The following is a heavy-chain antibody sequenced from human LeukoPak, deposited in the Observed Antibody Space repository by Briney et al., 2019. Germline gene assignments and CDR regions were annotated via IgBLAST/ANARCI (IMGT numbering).Heavy chain of an antibody. CDR1: GYTFTSYD. J-gene: IGHJ6*02. D-gene: IGHD3-3*01. CDR2: MNPSSGNT. V-gene: IGHV1-8*01. Sequence: ASVKVSCKASGYTFTSYDINWVRQAPGQGLEWMGWMNPSSGNTGYAQKFQGRVTMTRNTSISTAYMELSSLRSEDTAVYYCARMPDFWSGYSNYGMDVWGQGTTVTVSS. CDR3: ARMPDFWSGYSNYGMDV.